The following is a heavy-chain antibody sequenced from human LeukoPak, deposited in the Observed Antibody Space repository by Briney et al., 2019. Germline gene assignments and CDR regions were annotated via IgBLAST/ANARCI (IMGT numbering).Heavy chain of an antibody. CDR3: ARGRGLGVITPYSDS. Sequence: SETLSLTCTVSGGSTSSDHWSWIRQPPEKGLEWIGCISYRGSTNYNPSLKSRVTISVDTSKKHFSLKLTSVTAADTGVYYCARGRGLGVITPYSDSWGQGTLVTVAS. CDR2: ISYRGST. CDR1: GGSTSSDH. J-gene: IGHJ4*02. D-gene: IGHD3-16*02. V-gene: IGHV4-59*08.